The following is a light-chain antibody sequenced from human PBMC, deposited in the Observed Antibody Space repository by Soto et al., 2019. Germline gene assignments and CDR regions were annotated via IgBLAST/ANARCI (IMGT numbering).Light chain of an antibody. CDR1: QSISSW. V-gene: IGKV1-5*03. CDR2: KAS. CDR3: QQYHSYSLT. J-gene: IGKJ4*01. Sequence: DIQMTQSPSTLSASVGDRVTITCRASQSISSWLAWYQQKPGKAPKLLIYKASSLEGGVPLRFSGSGSGTDFTLTISSLQPDDFATYYCQQYHSYSLTFGGGTKVDIK.